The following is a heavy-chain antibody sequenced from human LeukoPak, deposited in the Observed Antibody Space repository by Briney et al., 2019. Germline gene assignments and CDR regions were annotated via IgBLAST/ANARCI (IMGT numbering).Heavy chain of an antibody. CDR2: IYYSGST. D-gene: IGHD3-22*01. Sequence: KTSETLSLTCTDSGDSISSGDYYWSWIRQPPGKGLEWIGYIYYSGSTYYNPSLKSRVTISVDTSKNQFSLKLSSVTAADTAVYYCARGTYYYDSSGYYYYYYGMDVWGQGTTVTVSS. CDR3: ARGTYYYDSSGYYYYYYGMDV. J-gene: IGHJ6*02. V-gene: IGHV4-30-4*01. CDR1: GDSISSGDYY.